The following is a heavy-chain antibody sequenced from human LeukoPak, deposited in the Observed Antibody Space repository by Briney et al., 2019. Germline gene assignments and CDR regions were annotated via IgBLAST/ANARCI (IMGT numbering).Heavy chain of an antibody. D-gene: IGHD5-12*01. V-gene: IGHV3-21*01. CDR3: ARDRGYSGYDDFDY. Sequence: PGGSLRLSCAASGFTFSIYRMSWVRQAPGKGLEWVSYISRSSSYIYYADSVKGRFTISRDNAKNSLYLQMNSLRAEDTAVYYCARDRGYSGYDDFDYWGQGTLVTVSS. CDR1: GFTFSIYR. J-gene: IGHJ4*02. CDR2: ISRSSSYI.